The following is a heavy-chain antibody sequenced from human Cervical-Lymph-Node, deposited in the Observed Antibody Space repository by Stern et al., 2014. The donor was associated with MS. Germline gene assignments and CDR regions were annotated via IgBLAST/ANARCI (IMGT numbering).Heavy chain of an antibody. CDR1: GFIFSDYS. CDR2: ISRRGSYL. Sequence: EVQLVESGGGLVKPGGSLRLSCAASGFIFSDYSMNWVRLAPGKGLEWIAFISRRGSYLYYAASVKGRFTISRDNAKNSLFLQLNNLRADDTAVYYWSRQNWGTRGSEFYYSGLDVWGQGTTVTVSS. J-gene: IGHJ6*02. V-gene: IGHV3-21*01. CDR3: SRQNWGTRGSEFYYSGLDV. D-gene: IGHD1/OR15-1a*01.